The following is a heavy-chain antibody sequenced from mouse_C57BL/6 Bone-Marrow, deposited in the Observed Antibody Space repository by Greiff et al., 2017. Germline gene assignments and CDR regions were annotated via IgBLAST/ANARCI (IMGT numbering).Heavy chain of an antibody. CDR3: ARHYYDGFGLAY. Sequence: EVQGVESGGGLVQPGGSLSLSCAASGFTFTDYYMSWVRQPPGKALEWLGFIRNKANGYTTEYSASVKGRFTISRDTSQSILYLQMNALRAEDSATYYCARHYYDGFGLAYWGQGTLVTVSA. CDR1: GFTFTDYY. CDR2: IRNKANGYTT. D-gene: IGHD2-4*01. J-gene: IGHJ3*01. V-gene: IGHV7-3*01.